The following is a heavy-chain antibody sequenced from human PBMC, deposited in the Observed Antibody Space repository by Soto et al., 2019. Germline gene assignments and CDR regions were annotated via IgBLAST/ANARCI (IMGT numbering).Heavy chain of an antibody. Sequence: GGSLRLSCAASGYTFSHYWMHWVRQAPGKGLVWVSRVNPDGTITTYADSVKGRFTISRDNAKNTLYLQMNSLGVEDTALYYCSYDTSSYKDFWGQGTPVTVSS. CDR3: SYDTSSYKDF. CDR1: GYTFSHYW. V-gene: IGHV3-74*01. CDR2: VNPDGTIT. D-gene: IGHD3-9*01. J-gene: IGHJ4*02.